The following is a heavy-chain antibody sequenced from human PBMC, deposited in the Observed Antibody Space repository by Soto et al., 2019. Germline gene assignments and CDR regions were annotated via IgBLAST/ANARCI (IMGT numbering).Heavy chain of an antibody. Sequence: DVQLTESGGGLVQPGGALRLSCGASGFSFGSDWMAWVRQAPGKGLEWVANIRKDGSQEHYAGSVWGRFSVSRDNAKASLYLKMNSLTLEATAVYYCTRDENFRDDIAYCDAFDIGGAGTMLTVSS. D-gene: IGHD2-15*01. J-gene: IGHJ3*02. CDR1: GFSFGSDW. CDR3: TRDENFRDDIAYCDAFDI. CDR2: IRKDGSQE. V-gene: IGHV3-7*05.